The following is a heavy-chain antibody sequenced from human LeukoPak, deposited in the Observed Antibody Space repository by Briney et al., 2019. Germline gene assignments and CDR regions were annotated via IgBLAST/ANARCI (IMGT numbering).Heavy chain of an antibody. CDR2: IYSSGNP. CDR1: GGSFSGYY. D-gene: IGHD1-14*01. Sequence: SETLSLTCAVYGGSFSGYYWGWIRQPPGKGLEWIGSIYSSGNPYYNPSLKSRVTISVDASKNNFSVKLSSVAAADTAVYYCARQTETSGADSWGQGTLVTVSS. J-gene: IGHJ4*02. CDR3: ARQTETSGADS. V-gene: IGHV4-39*01.